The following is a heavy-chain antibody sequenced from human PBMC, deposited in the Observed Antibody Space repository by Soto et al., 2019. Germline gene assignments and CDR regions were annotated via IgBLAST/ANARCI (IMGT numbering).Heavy chain of an antibody. J-gene: IGHJ4*02. D-gene: IGHD3-22*01. V-gene: IGHV4-59*01. CDR3: VREDISGYNFFAN. CDR2: IYYSGST. CDR1: GGSISGYY. Sequence: PSETLSLTCTVSGGSISGYYWSWIRQPPGKGLEWIGYIYYSGSTSYNPSLKSRLTISVDTSKNQFSLRLTSVTAADTAVYYCVREDISGYNFFANWGQETLVTVSS.